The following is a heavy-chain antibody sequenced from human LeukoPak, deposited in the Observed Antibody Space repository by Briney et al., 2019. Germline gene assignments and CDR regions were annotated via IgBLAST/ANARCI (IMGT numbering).Heavy chain of an antibody. CDR3: AREYYDFWSGYPYFDY. Sequence: HPGGSLRLSCVASGFTFSSYAMTWVRQAPGKGLEWVSVIYSGGSTYYADSVKGRFTISRDNSKNTLYLQMNSLRAEDTAVYYCAREYYDFWSGYPYFDYWGQGTLVTVSS. CDR1: GFTFSSYA. V-gene: IGHV3-66*01. D-gene: IGHD3-3*01. J-gene: IGHJ4*02. CDR2: IYSGGST.